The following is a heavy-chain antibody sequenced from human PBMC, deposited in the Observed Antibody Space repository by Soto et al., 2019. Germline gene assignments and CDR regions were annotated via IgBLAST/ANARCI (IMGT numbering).Heavy chain of an antibody. CDR3: ARLPSRHLVDY. V-gene: IGHV4-39*01. J-gene: IGHJ4*02. D-gene: IGHD3-3*02. CDR2: MFYGVST. Sequence: PSETLSLTCTSSCSSINSSGYYWGWIRQPPGKGLEWIGSMFYGVSTYYNPSLKSRVTVSVDTSKNQFSLNLRSVTAADTAAYYCARLPSRHLVDYWGQGTLVTVSS. CDR1: CSSINSSGYY.